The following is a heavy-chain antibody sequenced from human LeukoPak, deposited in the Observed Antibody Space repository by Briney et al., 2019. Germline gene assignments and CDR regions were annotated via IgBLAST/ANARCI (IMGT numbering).Heavy chain of an antibody. CDR2: IKWWGDGT. CDR1: DFSFISYA. CDR3: ARDSSMLRGPLVIYYFDF. V-gene: IGHV3-23*01. J-gene: IGHJ4*02. D-gene: IGHD3-10*01. Sequence: GGALRLSCSASDFSFISYAMSWVRQAPGKGLEWGSTIKWWGDGTYYEDSVKGRFTISRDNSKTTLYLQMNSLRVEDTAVYYCARDSSMLRGPLVIYYFDFWGQGTLVTVSS.